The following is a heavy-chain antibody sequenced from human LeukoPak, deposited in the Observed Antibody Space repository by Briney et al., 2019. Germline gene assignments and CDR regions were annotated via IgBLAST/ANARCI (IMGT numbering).Heavy chain of an antibody. CDR1: GYTFTGYY. CDR2: INPSGGST. Sequence: ASVKVSCKASGYTFTGYYMHWVRQAPGQGLEWMGIINPSGGSTSYAQKFQGRVTMTRDTSTSTVYMELSSLRSEDTAVYYCASWGLVPAAIPIPPIYYYYYGMDVWGQGTTVTVSS. V-gene: IGHV1-46*01. D-gene: IGHD2-2*02. J-gene: IGHJ6*02. CDR3: ASWGLVPAAIPIPPIYYYYYGMDV.